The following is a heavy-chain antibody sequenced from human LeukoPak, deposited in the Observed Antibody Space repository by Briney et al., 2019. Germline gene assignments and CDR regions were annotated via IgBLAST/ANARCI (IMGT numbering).Heavy chain of an antibody. CDR1: GGSISTYY. Sequence: SETLSLTCTVSGGSISTYYWSWIRQPPGKGLEWIGYIYYSGSTNYNPSLKSRVTISVDTSKNQFSLKLTSVTAADTAVYYCARYVVYGSGKYYFDYWGQGTLVTVSS. CDR3: ARYVVYGSGKYYFDY. CDR2: IYYSGST. J-gene: IGHJ4*02. D-gene: IGHD3-10*01. V-gene: IGHV4-59*08.